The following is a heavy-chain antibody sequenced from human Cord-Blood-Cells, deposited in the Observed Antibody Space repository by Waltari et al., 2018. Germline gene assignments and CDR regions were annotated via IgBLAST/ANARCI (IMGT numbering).Heavy chain of an antibody. D-gene: IGHD3-22*01. CDR3: AHSRHSGYYWFDP. Sequence: QITLKEDGPTLVKPTQIPPLPFPFPGFPPRPSGVGVGWHRQPPGKALEWLALIYCDDDKRYSPSLKSRLTITKDTSKNQVVLTMTNMDPVDTATYYCAHSRHSGYYWFDPWGQGTLVTVSS. CDR1: GFPPRPSGVG. CDR2: IYCDDDK. V-gene: IGHV2-5*02. J-gene: IGHJ5*02.